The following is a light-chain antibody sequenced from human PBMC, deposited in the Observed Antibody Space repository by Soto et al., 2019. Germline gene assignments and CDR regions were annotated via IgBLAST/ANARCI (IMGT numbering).Light chain of an antibody. Sequence: DIQMTQSPSSLSASVGDRVTITCQASQDISNYLNWYQQKLGKAPKLLIYDASNLETGVPSRFSGSGSGTDFTVTISSLQPEDIATYYCQQYSPLITFGQGTLLEIK. CDR2: DAS. CDR1: QDISNY. CDR3: QQYSPLIT. V-gene: IGKV1-33*01. J-gene: IGKJ5*01.